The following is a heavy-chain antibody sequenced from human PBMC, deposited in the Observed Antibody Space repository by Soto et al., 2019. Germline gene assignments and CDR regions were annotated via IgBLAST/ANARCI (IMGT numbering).Heavy chain of an antibody. V-gene: IGHV3-21*01. CDR1: TFSMYS. CDR3: TRDQGGSYDSWFDP. Sequence: EVQVVESGGGLVKPGGSLRLSCNFTFSMYSMNWVRQAPGKGLEWVASISSGSAFIKYADSVKGRFSISRDNARKPVSRQRNSIRAEDTAMYYCTRDQGGSYDSWFDPWGRGTLVTVSS. CDR2: ISSGSAFI. J-gene: IGHJ5*02. D-gene: IGHD1-26*01.